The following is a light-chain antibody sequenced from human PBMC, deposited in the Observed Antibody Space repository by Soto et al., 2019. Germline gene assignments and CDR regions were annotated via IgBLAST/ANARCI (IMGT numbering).Light chain of an antibody. CDR3: SSYSSSSTLLEV. V-gene: IGLV2-14*01. CDR1: SSDVGGYNY. Sequence: QSALTQPASVSGSPGQSITISCTGTSSDVGGYNYVSWYQQHPGKAPKLMIYDVSNRPSGVSNRFSGYKSGNTASLTISGLQAEDEADYYCSSYSSSSTLLEVFGTGTKLTVL. J-gene: IGLJ1*01. CDR2: DVS.